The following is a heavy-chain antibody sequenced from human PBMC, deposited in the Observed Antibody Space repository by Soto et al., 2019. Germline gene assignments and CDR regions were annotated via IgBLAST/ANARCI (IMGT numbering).Heavy chain of an antibody. J-gene: IGHJ5*02. Sequence: EVQLVESGGGLVKPGGSLRLSCAASGFTFSSYSMNWVRQAPGKGLEWVSSISSSSSYIYYADSVKGRFTISRDNAKNSLYLQMNSLRAEDTAVYYCARGGDHYSNYYWFDPWGQGTLVTVSS. CDR2: ISSSSSYI. CDR3: ARGGDHYSNYYWFDP. D-gene: IGHD4-4*01. CDR1: GFTFSSYS. V-gene: IGHV3-21*01.